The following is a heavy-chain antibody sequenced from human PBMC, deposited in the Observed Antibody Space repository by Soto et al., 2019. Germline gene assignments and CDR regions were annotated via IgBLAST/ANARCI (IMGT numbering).Heavy chain of an antibody. CDR2: IHSDGSST. CDR1: GFTFNCYW. V-gene: IGHV3-74*01. Sequence: EVQLVESEGGLVQRGGSLRLSCAASGFTFNCYWMHWVSQAPGQGLVWVSHIHSDGSSTTYADSVKGRFTISRDNAKNTLYLQMKSLRAEDTAVYYCARGDKGGFDLWGQGTTVTVSS. J-gene: IGHJ3*01. D-gene: IGHD2-21*02. CDR3: ARGDKGGFDL.